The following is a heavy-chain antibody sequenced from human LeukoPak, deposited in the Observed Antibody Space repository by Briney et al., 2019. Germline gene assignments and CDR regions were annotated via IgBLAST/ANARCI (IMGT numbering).Heavy chain of an antibody. D-gene: IGHD6-13*01. CDR1: GYTFTSYG. Sequence: ASVKVSCKASGYTFTSYGITWVRQAPGQGLEWMGWISGYSGNTNNVEKLQGRVTMTTDTSTSTAYMELRSLRSDDTAVYYCARDGGLAAAGTKGWYFDYWGQGTLVTVSS. V-gene: IGHV1-18*01. J-gene: IGHJ4*02. CDR2: ISGYSGNT. CDR3: ARDGGLAAAGTKGWYFDY.